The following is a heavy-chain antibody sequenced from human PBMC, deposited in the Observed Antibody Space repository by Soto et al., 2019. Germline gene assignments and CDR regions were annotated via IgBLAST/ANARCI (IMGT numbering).Heavy chain of an antibody. Sequence: QLQLQESGPGLVKPSETLSLSCTVSGGSISGPNDYWGWIRQPPGKGLEWIGSVYFSGSTYYNPSRKSRVTISVDTSMSQFSLKLNSVTAADTAVYYCARLVGRFVGHIDYWGQGTLVTVSS. D-gene: IGHD3-10*01. CDR3: ARLVGRFVGHIDY. J-gene: IGHJ4*02. V-gene: IGHV4-39*01. CDR1: GGSISGPNDY. CDR2: VYFSGST.